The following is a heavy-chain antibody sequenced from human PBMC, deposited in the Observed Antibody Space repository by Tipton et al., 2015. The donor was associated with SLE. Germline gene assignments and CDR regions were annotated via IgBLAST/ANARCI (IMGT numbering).Heavy chain of an antibody. CDR2: ISTYSGNT. CDR3: ARSPQWEPPTFDI. Sequence: QLVQSGPEVKKPGASVKVSCKASGYTFTIYGISWVRQAPGQGLEWMGWISTYSGNTNYAQKLQGRVTMTTDTSTSTAFMELRSLRSDDTAVYYCARSPQWEPPTFDIWGQGTVVTVSS. D-gene: IGHD1-26*01. V-gene: IGHV1-18*01. J-gene: IGHJ3*02. CDR1: GYTFTIYG.